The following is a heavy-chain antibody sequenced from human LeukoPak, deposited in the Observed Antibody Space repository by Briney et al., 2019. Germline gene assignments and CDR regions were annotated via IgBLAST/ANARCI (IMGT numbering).Heavy chain of an antibody. CDR3: ARRDIVVVVAAKAFDI. CDR2: INHSGST. Sequence: SETLSLTCAVYGGSFSGYYWSWIRQPPGKGLEWIGEINHSGSTNYNPSLKSRVTISVDTSKNQFSLKLSSVTAADTAVYYCARRDIVVVVAAKAFDIWGQGTMVTVSS. CDR1: GGSFSGYY. D-gene: IGHD2-15*01. V-gene: IGHV4-34*01. J-gene: IGHJ3*02.